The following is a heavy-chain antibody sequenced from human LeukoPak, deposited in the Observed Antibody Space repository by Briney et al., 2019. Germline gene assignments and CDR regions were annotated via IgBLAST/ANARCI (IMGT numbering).Heavy chain of an antibody. J-gene: IGHJ4*02. Sequence: PGGSLRLSCAASGFTFDDYAMHWVRQAPGKGLEWVSGISWNSGGIGYADSVKGRFTISRDNAKNSLYLQMNSLRAEDTALYYCAKSPYYYDSSLDYWGQGTLVTVSS. CDR3: AKSPYYYDSSLDY. D-gene: IGHD3-22*01. V-gene: IGHV3-9*01. CDR1: GFTFDDYA. CDR2: ISWNSGGI.